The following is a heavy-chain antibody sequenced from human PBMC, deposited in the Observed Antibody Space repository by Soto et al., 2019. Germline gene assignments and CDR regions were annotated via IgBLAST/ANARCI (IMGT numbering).Heavy chain of an antibody. Sequence: ASVKVSCKVSGYTFTSDGISWVRQAPGQGLEWMGWISAYNGNTNYAQKLQGRVTMTTDTSTSTAYMELRSLRSDDTAVYYCARIIAAADSSNWFDPWGQGTLVTVSS. J-gene: IGHJ5*02. CDR1: GYTFTSDG. V-gene: IGHV1-18*04. D-gene: IGHD6-13*01. CDR2: ISAYNGNT. CDR3: ARIIAAADSSNWFDP.